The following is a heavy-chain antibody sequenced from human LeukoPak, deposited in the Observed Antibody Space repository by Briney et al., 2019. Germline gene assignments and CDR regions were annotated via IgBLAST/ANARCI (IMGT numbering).Heavy chain of an antibody. CDR1: GGSFSGYY. V-gene: IGHV4-34*01. Sequence: PSETLSLTCAVYGGSFSGYYWSWIRQPPGKGLEWIGSIYYSGSTYYNPSLKSRVTISVDTSKNQFSLKLSSVTAADTAVYYCAREQWLRFIWNWFDPWGQGTLVTVSS. J-gene: IGHJ5*02. CDR2: IYYSGST. CDR3: AREQWLRFIWNWFDP. D-gene: IGHD5-12*01.